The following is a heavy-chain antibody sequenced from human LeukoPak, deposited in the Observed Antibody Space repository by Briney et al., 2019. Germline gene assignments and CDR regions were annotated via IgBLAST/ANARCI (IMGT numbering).Heavy chain of an antibody. CDR1: GFTFSSYA. CDR3: ARRVSSSWYDAFDI. D-gene: IGHD6-13*01. V-gene: IGHV3-30-3*01. Sequence: GRSLRLSCAASGFTFSSYAMHWVRQAPGKGLEWVAVISYDGSNKYYADSVKGRFTISRDNSKNTLYLQMNSLRAEDTAVYYCARRVSSSWYDAFDIWGQGTMVTVSS. J-gene: IGHJ3*02. CDR2: ISYDGSNK.